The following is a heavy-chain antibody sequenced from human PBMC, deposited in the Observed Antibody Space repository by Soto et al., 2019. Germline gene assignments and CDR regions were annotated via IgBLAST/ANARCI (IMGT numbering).Heavy chain of an antibody. Sequence: AETLSLTCAVYGGSFSDTYWNWFRQPPGKGLEWIGEINHSGSTNYNPSLKSRVTISVDTSKNQFSLKLSSVTAADTAVYYCASRLPDYYDSSGYPIRYYGMDVWGQGTTVTVSS. D-gene: IGHD3-22*01. CDR1: GGSFSDTY. V-gene: IGHV4-34*01. CDR2: INHSGST. J-gene: IGHJ6*02. CDR3: ASRLPDYYDSSGYPIRYYGMDV.